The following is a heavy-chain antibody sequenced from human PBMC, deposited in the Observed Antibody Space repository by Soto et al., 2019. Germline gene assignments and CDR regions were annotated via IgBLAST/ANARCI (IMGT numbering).Heavy chain of an antibody. D-gene: IGHD4-17*01. CDR2: IIPILGIA. CDR3: ARDLPYGDYVGDY. CDR1: GGTFSSYT. V-gene: IGHV1-69*04. Sequence: ASVKVSCKASGGTFSSYTISWVRQAPGQGLEWMGRIIPILGIANYAQKFQGRVTITADKSTSTAYMELSSLRSEDTAVYYCARDLPYGDYVGDYWGQGTLVTVSS. J-gene: IGHJ4*02.